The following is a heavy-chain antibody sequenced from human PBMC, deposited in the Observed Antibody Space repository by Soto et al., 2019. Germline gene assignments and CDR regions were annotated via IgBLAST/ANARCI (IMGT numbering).Heavy chain of an antibody. CDR1: GGSFSGYY. V-gene: IGHV4-34*01. Sequence: PSETLSLTCAVYGGSFSGYYWSWVRQSPRKGLEWIGEINHSGSTNYNPSLKSRLTISVDTSKNQFSLKLSSVTAADTALYYCARARLNCSGGSCYGDYFDYWGQGTLVTVSS. CDR2: INHSGST. CDR3: ARARLNCSGGSCYGDYFDY. J-gene: IGHJ4*02. D-gene: IGHD2-15*01.